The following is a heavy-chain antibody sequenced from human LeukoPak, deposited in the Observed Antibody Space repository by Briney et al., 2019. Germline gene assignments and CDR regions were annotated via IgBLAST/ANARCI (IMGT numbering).Heavy chain of an antibody. V-gene: IGHV3-23*01. CDR3: AKGSCDSVIRPYYFDY. Sequence: PGGPLRLSCAASGITFKTYAMPWVRQAPGEALEWVSGISGSSGRTYYADSVEGRFAISRDNSKNTLYLQMNSLRAGDTAVYYCAKGSCDSVIRPYYFDYGGQGTLVTVSS. D-gene: IGHD2/OR15-2a*01. J-gene: IGHJ4*02. CDR1: GITFKTYA. CDR2: ISGSSGRT.